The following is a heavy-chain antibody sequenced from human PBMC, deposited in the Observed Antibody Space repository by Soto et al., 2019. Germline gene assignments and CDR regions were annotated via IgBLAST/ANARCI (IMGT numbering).Heavy chain of an antibody. V-gene: IGHV1-18*01. CDR1: GYTFTSYG. CDR2: NSAYNGNT. D-gene: IGHD3-3*01. CDR3: AREREENGYYPYYFDY. J-gene: IGHJ4*02. Sequence: QVQLVQSGAEVKKPGASVKVSCKASGYTFTSYGISWVRQAPGQGLEWMGWNSAYNGNTNYAQKLQGRVTMTTDTXTXXAYRELRSRRSDDTAVYYCAREREENGYYPYYFDYWGQGTLVTVSS.